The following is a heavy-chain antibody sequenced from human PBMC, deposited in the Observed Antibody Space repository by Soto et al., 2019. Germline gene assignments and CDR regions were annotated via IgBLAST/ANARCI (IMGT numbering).Heavy chain of an antibody. CDR3: ARAKGGMAGYCSSTSCYVSCFDP. J-gene: IGHJ5*02. D-gene: IGHD2-2*01. Sequence: LVKVSCKASGGTFSSYAISWVRQAPGQGLEWMGGIIPIFGTANYAQKFQGRVTITADESTSTAYMELSSMRSEDTAVYYWARAKGGMAGYCSSTSCYVSCFDPWGQGTLVTVS. CDR2: IIPIFGTA. CDR1: GGTFSSYA. V-gene: IGHV1-69*13.